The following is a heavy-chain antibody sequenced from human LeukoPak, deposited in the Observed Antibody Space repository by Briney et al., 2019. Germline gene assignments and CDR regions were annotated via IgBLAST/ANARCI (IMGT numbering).Heavy chain of an antibody. Sequence: PSETLSLTCAVYGGSFSGYYWSWIRQPPGKGLEWIGEINHSGSTNYNPSLKSRVTISVDTSKNQFSLKLSSVTAADTAVYYCARVKNGLSIAARWYFDLWGRGPLVIVSS. CDR2: INHSGST. D-gene: IGHD6-6*01. J-gene: IGHJ2*01. CDR1: GGSFSGYY. CDR3: ARVKNGLSIAARWYFDL. V-gene: IGHV4-34*01.